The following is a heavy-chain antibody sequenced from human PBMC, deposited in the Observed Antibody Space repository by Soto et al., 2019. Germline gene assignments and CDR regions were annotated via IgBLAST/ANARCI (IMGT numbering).Heavy chain of an antibody. CDR1: GFTFSTYL. J-gene: IGHJ4*02. D-gene: IGHD5-12*01. CDR3: AREPRRYSGYERAY. V-gene: IGHV3-74*01. CDR2: INSDGSST. Sequence: VQLVESGGGLVQPGGSLRLSCAASGFTFSTYLMHWVRQAPGKGLVWVSRINSDGSSTSYADSVKGRFTISRDNAKNTLYLQMNSLRAEDTAVYYCAREPRRYSGYERAYWGQGTLVTVSS.